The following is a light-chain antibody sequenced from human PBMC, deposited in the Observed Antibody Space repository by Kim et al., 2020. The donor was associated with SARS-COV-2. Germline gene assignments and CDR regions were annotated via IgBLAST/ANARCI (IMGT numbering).Light chain of an antibody. CDR2: SNN. CDR3: AAWDDSLNGFWV. Sequence: QRVTISCSGSSSNIGSNTVNWYQQLPATAPKLLIYSNNQRPSGVPDRFSGSKSGTSASLAISGLQSEDEADYYCAAWDDSLNGFWVFGGGTQLTVL. J-gene: IGLJ3*02. V-gene: IGLV1-44*01. CDR1: SSNIGSNT.